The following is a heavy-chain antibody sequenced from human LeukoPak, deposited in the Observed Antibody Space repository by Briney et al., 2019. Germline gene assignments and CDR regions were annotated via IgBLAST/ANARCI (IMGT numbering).Heavy chain of an antibody. CDR1: GFYFSDYY. CDR3: ARYLKQQLAQGNYYYYGMDV. Sequence: TGGSLRLSCAASGFYFSDYYMTWIRQAPGKGLEWVSYISSSGTYTNYADSVKGRFTISRDNAKKSLYLQMNTLRAEDTALYYCARYLKQQLAQGNYYYYGMDVWGQGTTVTVSS. D-gene: IGHD6-13*01. CDR2: ISSSGTYT. V-gene: IGHV3-11*03. J-gene: IGHJ6*02.